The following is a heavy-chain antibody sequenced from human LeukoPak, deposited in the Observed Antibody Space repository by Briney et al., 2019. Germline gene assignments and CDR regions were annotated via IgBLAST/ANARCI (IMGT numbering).Heavy chain of an antibody. Sequence: GGSLRLSCAASGFSISTTYIIWVRQAPGKGPEWVAILDSTDRTYYGDSVKGRFTISRDNSKNTLYLQMNSLRAEYTAVYYCARTLVGATNDAFDIWGQGTMVTVSS. J-gene: IGHJ3*02. CDR3: ARTLVGATNDAFDI. V-gene: IGHV3-53*01. CDR2: LDSTDRT. D-gene: IGHD1-26*01. CDR1: GFSISTTY.